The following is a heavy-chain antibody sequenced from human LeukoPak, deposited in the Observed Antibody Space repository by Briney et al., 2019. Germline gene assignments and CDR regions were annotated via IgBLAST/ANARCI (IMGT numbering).Heavy chain of an antibody. CDR3: ARGGDGYGHYFDY. J-gene: IGHJ4*02. V-gene: IGHV3-53*01. D-gene: IGHD5-24*01. Sequence: GGSLRLSCAASGFTVSSNYMSWVRQAPGKGLEWVSVIYSGGSTYYADSVKGRFTISRDNSKNTLYLQMNSLRAEDTAVYYCARGGDGYGHYFDYWGQGTLVTVSS. CDR2: IYSGGST. CDR1: GFTVSSNY.